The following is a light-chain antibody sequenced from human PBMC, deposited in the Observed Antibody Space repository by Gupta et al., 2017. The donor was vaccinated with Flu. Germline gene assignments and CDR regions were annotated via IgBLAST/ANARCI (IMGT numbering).Light chain of an antibody. V-gene: IGKV1-39*01. CDR2: GAS. CDR3: QQTVTNRST. J-gene: IGKJ2*01. CDR1: QSIGTY. Sequence: PSSLSASVGDRVTITCRAGQSIGTYLNWYYQRPGRAPRLLISGASNLESGVPSRFSDSGSGTTFTLTISGLQSEDFATYYCQQTVTNRSTFGQGSQVEVK.